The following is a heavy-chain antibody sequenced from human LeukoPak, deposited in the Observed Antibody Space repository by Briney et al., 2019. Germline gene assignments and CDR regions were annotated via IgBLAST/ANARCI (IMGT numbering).Heavy chain of an antibody. CDR2: IRSKAYGGTT. CDR3: TRGVVPAAIGWFDP. J-gene: IGHJ5*02. D-gene: IGHD2-2*01. V-gene: IGHV3-49*05. Sequence: KPGGSLRLSCAASGFTFSDYYMSWFRQAPGKGLEWVGFIRSKAYGGTTEYAASVKGRFTISRDDSKSIAYLQMNSLKTEDTAVYYCTRGVVPAAIGWFDPWGQGTLVTVSS. CDR1: GFTFSDYY.